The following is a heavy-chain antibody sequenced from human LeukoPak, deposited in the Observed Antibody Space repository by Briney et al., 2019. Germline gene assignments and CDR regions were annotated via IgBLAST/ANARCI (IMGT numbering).Heavy chain of an antibody. Sequence: ASVKVSCTASGYTFTTHDINWVRQATGQGLEWLGWMSPNSGDTGYAQKFQGRVTMTSDSSISTAYMELSSLRSEDTAVYYCVRTPPNWGFDYWGQGTLVTVSS. D-gene: IGHD7-27*01. V-gene: IGHV1-8*01. CDR2: MSPNSGDT. CDR1: GYTFTTHD. J-gene: IGHJ4*02. CDR3: VRTPPNWGFDY.